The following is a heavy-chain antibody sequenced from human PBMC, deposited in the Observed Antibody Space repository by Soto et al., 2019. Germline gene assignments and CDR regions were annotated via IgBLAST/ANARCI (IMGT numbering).Heavy chain of an antibody. J-gene: IGHJ6*02. CDR1: GGSISSGDYY. Sequence: PSETLSLTCAVSGGSISSGDYYWSWIRQPPGKGLEWIGYIYYSGSTYYNPSLKSRVTISVDTSKNQFSLKLSSVTAADTAVYYCARGSYTIFGVVMDVWGQGTMVTVAS. CDR2: IYYSGST. CDR3: ARGSYTIFGVVMDV. D-gene: IGHD3-3*01. V-gene: IGHV4-30-4*01.